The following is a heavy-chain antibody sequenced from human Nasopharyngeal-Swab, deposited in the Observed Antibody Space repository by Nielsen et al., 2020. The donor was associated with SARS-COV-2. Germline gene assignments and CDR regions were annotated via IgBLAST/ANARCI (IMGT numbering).Heavy chain of an antibody. CDR1: GSALSSYS. CDR3: ARDFGDQRLYYGMDV. J-gene: IGHJ6*02. Sequence: GGSLRLSCVASGSALSSYSMNWVRQAPGKGLEWVSYISHGSSTIYYLDSVKGRFTVSRDNAKNSLFLQMNSLRDEDTAVYYCARDFGDQRLYYGMDVWGQGTTVTVSS. V-gene: IGHV3-48*02. CDR2: ISHGSSTI. D-gene: IGHD4-17*01.